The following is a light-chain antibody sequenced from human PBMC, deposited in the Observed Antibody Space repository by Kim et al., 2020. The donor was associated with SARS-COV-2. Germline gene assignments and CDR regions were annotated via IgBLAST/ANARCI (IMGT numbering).Light chain of an antibody. J-gene: IGKJ5*01. CDR3: MQNIHLPT. CDR1: QSLLHSNGKTY. V-gene: IGKV2D-29*01. Sequence: QAASIACKSSQSLLHSNGKTYLFWYLQKSGHPPQLLFYEVSTRFSGVSDRLSGSGSGTDFTLKISRVEAEDVVVYYCMQNIHLPTFGQGTRLEIK. CDR2: EVS.